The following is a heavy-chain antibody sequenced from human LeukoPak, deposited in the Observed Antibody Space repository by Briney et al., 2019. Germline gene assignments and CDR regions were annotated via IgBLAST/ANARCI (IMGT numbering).Heavy chain of an antibody. V-gene: IGHV4-31*03. CDR1: GGSISSGGYY. CDR2: IYYSGST. D-gene: IGHD3-10*01. CDR3: ARVVSGYYYGMDV. J-gene: IGHJ6*02. Sequence: SETLSLTCTVSGGSISSGGYYWSWIRQHPGKGLEWIGYIYYSGSTYYNPSLKSRVTISVDTSKNQFSLKLSSVTAADTAVYYCARVVSGYYYGMDVWGQGATVTVSS.